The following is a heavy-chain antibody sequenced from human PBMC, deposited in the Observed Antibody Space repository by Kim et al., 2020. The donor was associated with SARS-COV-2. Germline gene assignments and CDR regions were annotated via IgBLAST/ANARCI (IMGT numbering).Heavy chain of an antibody. CDR3: ARGSFRNYYDSSGQGAHDAFDI. CDR2: IIPIFGTA. CDR1: GGTFSSYA. D-gene: IGHD3-22*01. J-gene: IGHJ3*02. Sequence: SVKVSCKASGGTFSSYAISWVRQAPGQGLEWMGGIIPIFGTANYAQKFQGRVTITADKSTSTAYMELSSLRSEDTAVYYCARGSFRNYYDSSGQGAHDAFDIWGQGTMVTVSS. V-gene: IGHV1-69*06.